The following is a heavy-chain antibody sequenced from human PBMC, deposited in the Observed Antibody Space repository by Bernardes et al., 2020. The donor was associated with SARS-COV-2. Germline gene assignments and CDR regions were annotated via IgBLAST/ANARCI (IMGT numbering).Heavy chain of an antibody. J-gene: IGHJ4*02. CDR2: IWDDGSNK. CDR3: ARDSSYIVVVERDLFDY. Sequence: GGSLRLSCAASGFTFSSYGMHWVRQAPGKGLEWVAVIWDDGSNKYYADSVKGRFTISRDNSKNTLYLQMNSLRAEDTAVYYCARDSSYIVVVERDLFDYWGQGTLVTVSS. V-gene: IGHV3-33*01. CDR1: GFTFSSYG. D-gene: IGHD2-15*01.